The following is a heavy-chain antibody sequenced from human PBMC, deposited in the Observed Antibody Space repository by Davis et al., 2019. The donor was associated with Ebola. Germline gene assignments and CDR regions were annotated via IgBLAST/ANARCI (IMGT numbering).Heavy chain of an antibody. Sequence: MPSETLSLTCNVSGGSISSGGYYWSWIRQPPGKGLEWIGEINHSGSTNYNPSLKSRVTISVDTSKNQFSLKLSSVTAADTAVYYCAREGRVWFGELLFSGYYGMDVWGQGTTVTVSS. CDR1: GGSISSGGYY. CDR2: INHSGST. V-gene: IGHV4-39*07. J-gene: IGHJ6*02. D-gene: IGHD3-10*01. CDR3: AREGRVWFGELLFSGYYGMDV.